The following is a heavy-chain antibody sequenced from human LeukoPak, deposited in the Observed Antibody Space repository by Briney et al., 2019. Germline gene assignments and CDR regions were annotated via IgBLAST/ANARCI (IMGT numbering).Heavy chain of an antibody. V-gene: IGHV1-8*01. CDR3: ARGSSVITFGGVINFDY. CDR1: GYTFTSYD. D-gene: IGHD3-16*01. CDR2: MNPNSGNT. J-gene: IGHJ4*02. Sequence: ASVNVSCKASGYTFTSYDINWVRQATGQGLEWMGWMNPNSGNTGYAQKFQGRVTMTRNTSISTAYMELSSLRSEDTAVYYCARGSSVITFGGVINFDYWGQGTLVTVSS.